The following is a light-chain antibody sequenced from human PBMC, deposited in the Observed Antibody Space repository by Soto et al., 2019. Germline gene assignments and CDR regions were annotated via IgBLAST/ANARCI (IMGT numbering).Light chain of an antibody. Sequence: IQLTQSPSSLSAFVGDRVTITCRASQDISSYLAWYQQTPGKAPKLLIYGASTLEGGVPFRFSGSGSGTDFTLTISSLQPEDFATYYCQQLNTYPITFGQGTRLEIK. CDR2: GAS. J-gene: IGKJ5*01. CDR3: QQLNTYPIT. CDR1: QDISSY. V-gene: IGKV1-9*01.